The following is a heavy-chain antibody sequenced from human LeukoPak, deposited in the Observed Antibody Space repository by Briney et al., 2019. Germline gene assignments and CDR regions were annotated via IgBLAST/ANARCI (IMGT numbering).Heavy chain of an antibody. CDR3: AKESEVTAAFDY. CDR1: GFTFDDYT. V-gene: IGHV3-43*01. J-gene: IGHJ4*02. D-gene: IGHD6-13*01. CDR2: IDWHGSTT. Sequence: GGSLRLSCAASGFTFDDYTMHWVRQVPGKGLEWVSLIDWHGSTTYYADSVKGRFTISRDNSKNSLYLQMNSLRTEDTALYYCAKESEVTAAFDYWGQGTLVTVSS.